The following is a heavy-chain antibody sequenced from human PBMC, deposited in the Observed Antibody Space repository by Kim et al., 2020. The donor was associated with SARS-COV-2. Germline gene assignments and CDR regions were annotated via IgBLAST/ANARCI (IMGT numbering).Heavy chain of an antibody. Sequence: SETLSLTCTVSGGSISSYYWSWIRQPPGKGLEWIGYIYYSGSTNYNPSLKSRVTISVDTSKNQFSLKLSSVTAADTAVYYCARHKRDIWSSSLYYYYYYMDVWGKGTTVTVSS. CDR2: IYYSGST. CDR1: GGSISSYY. J-gene: IGHJ6*03. CDR3: ARHKRDIWSSSLYYYYYYMDV. V-gene: IGHV4-59*08. D-gene: IGHD6-6*01.